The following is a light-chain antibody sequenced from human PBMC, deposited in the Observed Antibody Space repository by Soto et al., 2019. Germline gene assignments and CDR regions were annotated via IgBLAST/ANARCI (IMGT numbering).Light chain of an antibody. CDR3: QQYGSSPLIT. Sequence: EIVLTQSPGTLSFSPGQRSTLSCRTSRRLSASDIAWYQQKPGQAPRFLIYGVSTRVAGIPDRFSGSGSGTDFTLTISRLEPEDFAVYHCQQYGSSPLITFGQGTRLEIK. J-gene: IGKJ5*01. CDR1: RRLSASD. CDR2: GVS. V-gene: IGKV3-20*01.